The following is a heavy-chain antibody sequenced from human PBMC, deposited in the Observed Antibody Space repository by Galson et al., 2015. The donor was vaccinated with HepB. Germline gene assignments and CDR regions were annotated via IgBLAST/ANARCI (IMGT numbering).Heavy chain of an antibody. V-gene: IGHV3-23*01. CDR2: ISGSGGST. J-gene: IGHJ4*02. CDR1: GFTFSSYA. CDR3: AKDRQWLLRAWSGPVDY. D-gene: IGHD3-22*01. Sequence: SLRLSCAASGFTFSSYAMSWVRQAPGKGLEWVSAISGSGGSTYYADSVKGRFTISRDNSKNTLYLQMNSLRAEDTAVYYCAKDRQWLLRAWSGPVDYWGQGTLVTVSS.